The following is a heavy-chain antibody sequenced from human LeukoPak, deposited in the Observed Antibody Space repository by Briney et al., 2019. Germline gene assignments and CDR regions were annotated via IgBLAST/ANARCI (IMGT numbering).Heavy chain of an antibody. D-gene: IGHD3-10*01. V-gene: IGHV1-2*02. CDR1: GSTFTVYY. CDR2: INPNGGAT. J-gene: IGHJ5*02. CDR3: GRRAVLAFGPGFDP. Sequence: GASVTVSCTSSGSTFTVYYMHWVRHAPGQGHGWMGWINPNGGATNYAQKLQGRFTMTRDTSISTAYMELSSLGSDDTAAYYCGRRAVLAFGPGFDPWGQGTLVTVSS.